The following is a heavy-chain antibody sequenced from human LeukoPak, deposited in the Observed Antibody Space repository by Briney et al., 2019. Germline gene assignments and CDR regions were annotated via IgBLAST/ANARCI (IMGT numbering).Heavy chain of an antibody. Sequence: TGGSLRLSCAASGLTFSTYWMHWVRQAPGKGLVWVSQINSDGSSTNYADSVKGRFTISRDNAKNTLYLQMNSLRAEDTAVYYCTRTEYCSPTSCKYASFWGQGTMVTVSS. J-gene: IGHJ3*01. CDR3: TRTEYCSPTSCKYASF. D-gene: IGHD2-2*01. CDR2: INSDGSST. V-gene: IGHV3-74*01. CDR1: GLTFSTYW.